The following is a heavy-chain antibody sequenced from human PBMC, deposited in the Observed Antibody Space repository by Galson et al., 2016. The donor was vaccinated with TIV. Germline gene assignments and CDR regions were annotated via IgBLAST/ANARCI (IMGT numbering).Heavy chain of an antibody. CDR3: ARSTARGACIDY. Sequence: PALVKPTQTLTLTCTFSGFSLNTSGMRVSWIRQPPGKALEWLARIDWDDDKFYSTSLKSRLTISKDTSKNQVVLRMMNLDPEDTATYFCARSTARGACIDYWGHGTRVTVSS. J-gene: IGHJ4*01. D-gene: IGHD3-10*01. CDR2: IDWDDDK. V-gene: IGHV2-70*04. CDR1: GFSLNTSGMR.